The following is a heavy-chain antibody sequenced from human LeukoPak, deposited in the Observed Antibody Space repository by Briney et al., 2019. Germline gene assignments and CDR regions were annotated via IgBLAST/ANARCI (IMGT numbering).Heavy chain of an antibody. CDR1: GGSFSDYN. D-gene: IGHD3-22*01. J-gene: IGHJ5*02. CDR3: ARQIPESSYYYDSSGRGWFDP. CDR2: INHSRST. V-gene: IGHV4-34*01. Sequence: SETLSLTCAVYGGSFSDYNWAWIRQPPGKGLEWIGEINHSRSTNYNPSLKSRVTISVDTSKNQFSLKLSSVTAADTAVYYCARQIPESSYYYDSSGRGWFDPWGQGTLVTVSS.